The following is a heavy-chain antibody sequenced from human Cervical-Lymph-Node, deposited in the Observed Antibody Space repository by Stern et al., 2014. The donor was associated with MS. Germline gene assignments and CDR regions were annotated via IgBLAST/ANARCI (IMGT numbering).Heavy chain of an antibody. CDR1: GGTFSRNA. CDR2: IIPLFGTA. Sequence: VQLVESGAEVKKPGTSVKVSCKVSGGTFSRNAFRWVRQSPGQGLELLGGIIPLFGTANYAQKFQGRVTITADESTSTADMELSSLRSEDTAVYYCAREGYKGTAMVTPLDYWGQGTLVTVSS. V-gene: IGHV1-69*01. CDR3: AREGYKGTAMVTPLDY. J-gene: IGHJ4*02. D-gene: IGHD5-18*01.